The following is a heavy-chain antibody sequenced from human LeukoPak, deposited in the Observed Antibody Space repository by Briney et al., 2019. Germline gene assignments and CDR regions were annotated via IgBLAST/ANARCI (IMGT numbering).Heavy chain of an antibody. Sequence: ASVKVSCKASGYTLTGYYMHWVRQAPGQGLEWMGWINPNSGGTNYAQKFQGRVTMTRDTSIRTAYMELSRLRSDDTAVYYCARAPRITWNGFDYWGQGTLVTVSS. D-gene: IGHD1-1*01. CDR1: GYTLTGYY. CDR3: ARAPRITWNGFDY. V-gene: IGHV1-2*02. J-gene: IGHJ4*02. CDR2: INPNSGGT.